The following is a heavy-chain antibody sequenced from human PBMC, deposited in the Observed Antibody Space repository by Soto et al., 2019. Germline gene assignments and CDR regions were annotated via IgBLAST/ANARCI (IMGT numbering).Heavy chain of an antibody. CDR3: ARNPGGYSSSSFDY. V-gene: IGHV1-69*06. CDR2: IIPIFGTA. J-gene: IGHJ4*02. Sequence: SVKVSCKASGGTVSSYAISWVRQAPGQGLEWMGGIIPIFGTANYAQKFQGRVTITADKSTSTDYMELSSLRSEDTAVYYCARNPGGYSSSSFDYWGQGTLVTVSS. CDR1: GGTVSSYA. D-gene: IGHD6-6*01.